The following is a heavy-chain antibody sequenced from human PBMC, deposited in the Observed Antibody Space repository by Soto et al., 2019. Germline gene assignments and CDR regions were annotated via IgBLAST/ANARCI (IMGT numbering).Heavy chain of an antibody. V-gene: IGHV1-46*03. J-gene: IGHJ4*02. CDR3: ARVNGGGGYDWYYFDY. D-gene: IGHD5-12*01. CDR2: INPSGGST. Sequence: ASVKVSCKASGYTFTSYYMHWVRQAPGQGLEWMGIINPSGGSTSYAQKFQGRVTMTRDTSTSTVYMELSSLRSEDTAVYYCARVNGGGGYDWYYFDYWGQGTLVTVSS. CDR1: GYTFTSYY.